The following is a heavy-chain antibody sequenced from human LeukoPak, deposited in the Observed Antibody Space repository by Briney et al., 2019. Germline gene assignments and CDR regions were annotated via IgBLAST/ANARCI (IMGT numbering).Heavy chain of an antibody. CDR2: ISYDGSNK. V-gene: IGHV3-30*18. D-gene: IGHD5-24*01. Sequence: PGGSLRLSCAASGFTFSSYGMHWVRQAPGKGLEWVAVISYDGSNKYYADSVKGRFTISRDNSKNTLYLQMNSLRAEDTAVYYCANHLGDGYNTGFDYWGQGTLVTVSS. CDR1: GFTFSSYG. J-gene: IGHJ4*02. CDR3: ANHLGDGYNTGFDY.